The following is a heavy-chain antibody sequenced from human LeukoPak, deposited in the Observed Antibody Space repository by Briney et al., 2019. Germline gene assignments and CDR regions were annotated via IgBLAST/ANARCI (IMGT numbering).Heavy chain of an antibody. D-gene: IGHD6-13*01. Sequence: SETLSLTCTVSGGSISSYYWSWIRQPPGKGLEWIGYTYYSGSTNYNPSLKSRVTISVDTSKNQFSLKLSSVTAADTAVYYCARSGYSSPFDYWGQGTLVTVSS. CDR3: ARSGYSSPFDY. CDR2: TYYSGST. J-gene: IGHJ4*02. CDR1: GGSISSYY. V-gene: IGHV4-59*01.